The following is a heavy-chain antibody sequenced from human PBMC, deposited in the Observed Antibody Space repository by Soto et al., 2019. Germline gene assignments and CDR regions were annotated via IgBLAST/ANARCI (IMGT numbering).Heavy chain of an antibody. D-gene: IGHD3-22*01. V-gene: IGHV4-61*01. Sequence: SETLSLTCSVSAGYLERSIYYGNWIRQPPGKGLEWIGNISYSGCSNPNPALKSRVTLSIDTFNNHFALTLTSVSAADTAMYYCARSTFFPDSRCYHFKNLDSWGQGTLVTVSS. CDR2: ISYSGCS. CDR3: ARSTFFPDSRCYHFKNLDS. J-gene: IGHJ5*01. CDR1: AGYLERSIYY.